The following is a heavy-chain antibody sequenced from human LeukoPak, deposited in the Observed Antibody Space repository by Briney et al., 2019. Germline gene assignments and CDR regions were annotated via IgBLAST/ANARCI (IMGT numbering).Heavy chain of an antibody. D-gene: IGHD2-15*01. CDR2: ISSSGSTI. Sequence: PGGSLRLSCAASGFTFSSYEMNWVRQAPGEGLEWVSYISSSGSTIYYADSVKGRFTISRDNAKNSLYLQMNSLRDEDTAVYYCARADIVVVVAATPRWNYYGMDVWGQGTTVTVSS. CDR1: GFTFSSYE. CDR3: ARADIVVVVAATPRWNYYGMDV. V-gene: IGHV3-48*03. J-gene: IGHJ6*02.